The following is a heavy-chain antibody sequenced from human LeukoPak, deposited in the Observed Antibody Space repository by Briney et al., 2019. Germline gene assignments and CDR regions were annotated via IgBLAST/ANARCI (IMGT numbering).Heavy chain of an antibody. J-gene: IGHJ4*02. V-gene: IGHV1-2*02. Sequence: ASVTVSCKASGYSFTAYYIHWVRQAPGQGLEWMGWIDPNSGSTHFAQKFQGRVTMTRDTSISTAYMELPSLKSDDTASYYCAIRPHSSGEYGAFDFWVQGTMVTVSS. D-gene: IGHD6-19*01. CDR3: AIRPHSSGEYGAFDF. CDR1: GYSFTAYY. CDR2: IDPNSGST.